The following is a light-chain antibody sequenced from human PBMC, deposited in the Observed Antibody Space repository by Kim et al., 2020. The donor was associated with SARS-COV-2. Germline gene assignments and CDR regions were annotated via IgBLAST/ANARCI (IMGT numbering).Light chain of an antibody. Sequence: SASVGDTATITCRASQNINSWLAWYQQKPGRAPKFLIYDASDLRSGVPSRFRGRGSGTQFTLTISGLQPEDFATYYCQQYNSYSYSFGQGTKLEIK. V-gene: IGKV1-5*01. CDR3: QQYNSYSYS. CDR2: DAS. J-gene: IGKJ2*01. CDR1: QNINSW.